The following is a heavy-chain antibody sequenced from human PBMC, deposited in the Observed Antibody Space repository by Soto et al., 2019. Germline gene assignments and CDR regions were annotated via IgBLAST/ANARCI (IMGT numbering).Heavy chain of an antibody. CDR3: ARAGRWELTIPFDY. V-gene: IGHV1-18*01. J-gene: IGHJ4*02. CDR1: GYTVTSYG. D-gene: IGHD1-26*01. CDR2: ISTYNGNT. Sequence: QVQLMQSGAEVKKPGASVKVSCKASGYTVTSYGISWVRQAPGQGLEWMGWISTYNGNTNYAQKLQGRVTMTTDTSAITAYMELRSLRSDDTAVYYCARAGRWELTIPFDYWGQGTLITVSS.